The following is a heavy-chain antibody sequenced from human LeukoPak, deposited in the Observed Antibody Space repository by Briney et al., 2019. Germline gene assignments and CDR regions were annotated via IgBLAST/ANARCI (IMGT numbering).Heavy chain of an antibody. Sequence: GSLRLSCAASGFTLSNAWMNWVRQAPSKGLEWIGEIYHSGSTNYNPSLKSRVTISVDKSKNQFSLKLSSVTAADTAVYYCAGCWSMYNWFDPWGQGTLVTVSS. V-gene: IGHV4-4*02. D-gene: IGHD4/OR15-4a*01. CDR3: AGCWSMYNWFDP. CDR2: IYHSGST. CDR1: GFTLSNAW. J-gene: IGHJ5*02.